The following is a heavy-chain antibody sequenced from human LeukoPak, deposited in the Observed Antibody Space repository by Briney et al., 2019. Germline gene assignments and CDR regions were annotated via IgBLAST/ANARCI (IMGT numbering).Heavy chain of an antibody. V-gene: IGHV3-23*01. Sequence: SGVRTYYADSVKGPFTISRDNSKNTLYLQMNSLRAEDTAVYYCAKGPATYCDYRCVFDYWGQGTLVTVSS. J-gene: IGHJ4*02. CDR2: SGVRT. D-gene: IGHD4-17*01. CDR3: AKGPATYCDYRCVFDY.